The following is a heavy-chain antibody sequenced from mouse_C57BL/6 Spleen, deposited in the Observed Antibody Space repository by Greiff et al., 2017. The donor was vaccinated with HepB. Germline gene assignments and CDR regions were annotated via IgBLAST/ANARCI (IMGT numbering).Heavy chain of an antibody. Sequence: QVHVKQSGAELVRPGASVKLSCKASGYTFTDYEMHWVKQTPVQGLEWIGAIDPETGGTAYNQKFKGKAILTADKSSSTAYMELRSLTSEDSAVYYCTRGGLRQGFDYWGQGTTLTVSS. D-gene: IGHD2-4*01. CDR1: GYTFTDYE. V-gene: IGHV1-15*01. CDR3: TRGGLRQGFDY. J-gene: IGHJ2*01. CDR2: IDPETGGT.